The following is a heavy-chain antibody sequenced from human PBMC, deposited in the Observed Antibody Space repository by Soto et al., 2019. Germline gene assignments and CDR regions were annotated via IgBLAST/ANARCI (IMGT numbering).Heavy chain of an antibody. CDR1: GYTFTTFG. J-gene: IGHJ3*02. V-gene: IGHV1-18*01. D-gene: IGHD2-21*01. CDR3: AREGQAYCGGDCYSDAFDI. Sequence: ASVKVSCKASGYTFTTFGISWVRQAPGQGLEWMGWIDPKNGNTKDAQKFQGRVTMAKDTSTGTAYMELSSLRSEDTAVYYCAREGQAYCGGDCYSDAFDIWGQGTMVTVSS. CDR2: IDPKNGNT.